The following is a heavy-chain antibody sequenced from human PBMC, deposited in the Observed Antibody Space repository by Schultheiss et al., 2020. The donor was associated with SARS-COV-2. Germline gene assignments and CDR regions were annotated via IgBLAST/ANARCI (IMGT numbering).Heavy chain of an antibody. CDR3: AYYCSGGSCNRFDY. J-gene: IGHJ4*02. Sequence: GGSLRLSCAASGFTFSSYGMHWVRQAPGKGLEWLSYISGSSSTIYYADSVKGRFTVSRDNAKNSLYLQMNSLRAEDTAVYYCAYYCSGGSCNRFDYWGQGTLVTVSS. CDR2: ISGSSSTI. V-gene: IGHV3-48*04. D-gene: IGHD2-15*01. CDR1: GFTFSSYG.